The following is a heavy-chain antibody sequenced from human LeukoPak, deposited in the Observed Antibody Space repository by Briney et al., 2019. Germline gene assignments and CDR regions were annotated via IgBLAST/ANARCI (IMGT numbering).Heavy chain of an antibody. CDR2: INPNSGGT. CDR3: AREVAGYSSSTSCYIDY. J-gene: IGHJ4*02. Sequence: GASVKVPCKASGYTFTGYYMHWVRQAPGQGLEWMGWINPNSGGTNYAQKFQRRVTMTRHTSISTAYMELSRLRSDDTAVYYCAREVAGYSSSTSCYIDYWGQGTLVTVSS. D-gene: IGHD2-2*02. CDR1: GYTFTGYY. V-gene: IGHV1-2*02.